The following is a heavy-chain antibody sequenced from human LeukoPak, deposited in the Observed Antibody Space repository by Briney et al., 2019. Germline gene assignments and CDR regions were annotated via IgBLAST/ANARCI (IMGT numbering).Heavy chain of an antibody. CDR2: IYYSGST. CDR1: GGSISSYY. CDR3: ARDSTHCSSTSCYTYHSY. Sequence: NPSETLSLTCTVSGGSISSYYWSWIRQPPGKGLEWIGYIYYSGSTNYNPSLKSRVTISVDTSKNQFSLKLSSVTAADTAVYYCARDSTHCSSTSCYTYHSYWGQGTLVTVSP. J-gene: IGHJ4*02. D-gene: IGHD2-2*02. V-gene: IGHV4-59*01.